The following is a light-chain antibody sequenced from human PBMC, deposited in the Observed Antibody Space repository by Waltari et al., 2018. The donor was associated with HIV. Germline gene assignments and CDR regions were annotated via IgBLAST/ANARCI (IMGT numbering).Light chain of an antibody. CDR3: QVWDSTSDHVV. Sequence: SYVLTQPHSVSLPPGKQANITCEGQDTGYKSVHWYKQKPGQAPVLVIFYDSDRPSGIAQRFSGSNSGNTATLTITRVGAGDEADYYCQVWDSTSDHVVFGGGTTLTVL. CDR2: YDS. CDR1: DTGYKS. J-gene: IGLJ3*02. V-gene: IGLV3-21*04.